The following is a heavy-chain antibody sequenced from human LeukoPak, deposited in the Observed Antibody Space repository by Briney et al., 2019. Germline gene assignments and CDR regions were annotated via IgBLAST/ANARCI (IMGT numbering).Heavy chain of an antibody. V-gene: IGHV3-53*01. J-gene: IGHJ6*04. D-gene: IGHD2-21*02. CDR2: IYSDTNT. CDR3: ARDREVVTAKAQMDV. CDR1: GFTVSTNH. Sequence: GGSLRLSCEVSGFTVSTNHMSWVRQAPGKGLEWVSVIYSDTNTYYADSVKGRFTISRDNSKNTVFLQMSSLRAEDTAVYYCARDREVVTAKAQMDVWGKGTTVTVSS.